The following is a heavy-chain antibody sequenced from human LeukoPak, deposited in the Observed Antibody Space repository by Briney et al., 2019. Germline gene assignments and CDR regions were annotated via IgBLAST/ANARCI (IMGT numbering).Heavy chain of an antibody. J-gene: IGHJ4*02. CDR2: INPNSGGT. CDR3: AREVIEEYQLLWGYSSSCDFDY. V-gene: IGHV1-2*06. Sequence: GASVKVSCKASGYTFTSYDINWVRQATGQGLEWMGRINPNSGGTNYAQKFQGRVTMTRDTSISTAYMELSRLRSDDTAVYYCAREVIEEYQLLWGYSSSCDFDYWGQGTLVTVSS. CDR1: GYTFTSYD. D-gene: IGHD6-13*01.